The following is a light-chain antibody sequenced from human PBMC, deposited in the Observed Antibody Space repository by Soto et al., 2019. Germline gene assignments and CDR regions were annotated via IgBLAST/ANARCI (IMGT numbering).Light chain of an antibody. CDR3: EQRSIWPLYT. Sequence: EIVMTRSPATLSVSPGERATLSCRASQSVSDYLAWYQQKPGQAPRLLIYDASNRATGIPARFSGSGFGTDFTLTISSLEPEDFAVYYCEQRSIWPLYTFGQGTKVDIK. CDR2: DAS. CDR1: QSVSDY. V-gene: IGKV3-11*01. J-gene: IGKJ2*01.